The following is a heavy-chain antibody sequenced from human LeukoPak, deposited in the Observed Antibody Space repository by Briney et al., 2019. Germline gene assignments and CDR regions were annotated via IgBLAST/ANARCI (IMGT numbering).Heavy chain of an antibody. CDR2: ISNNGGST. J-gene: IGHJ4*02. Sequence: GGSLRLSCSASGFTFSRYAMHWVRQAPGKGLEYVSAISNNGGSTYYADSVKSRFTISRDNSKNTLYLQMSSLRAEDTAVYYCVKDLDNHYYQTLFDYWGQGTLVTVSS. D-gene: IGHD1-14*01. CDR1: GFTFSRYA. V-gene: IGHV3-64D*06. CDR3: VKDLDNHYYQTLFDY.